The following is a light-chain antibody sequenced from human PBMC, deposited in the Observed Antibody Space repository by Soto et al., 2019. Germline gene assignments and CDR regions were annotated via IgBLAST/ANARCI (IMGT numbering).Light chain of an antibody. CDR1: QNISTS. J-gene: IGKJ3*01. V-gene: IGKV1-5*01. Sequence: DIQFTQSPSTLSASVGDSVTMTCRASQNISTSLAWYQHKPGKAPTLLMFDVSNLESGVPSRFSGSGSGTEFTLTISSLHSDDFATYYCQQYDYSRTFGPGTKVDI. CDR3: QQYDYSRT. CDR2: DVS.